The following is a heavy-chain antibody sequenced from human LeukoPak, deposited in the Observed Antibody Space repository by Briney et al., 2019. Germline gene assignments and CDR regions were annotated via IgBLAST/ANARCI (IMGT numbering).Heavy chain of an antibody. Sequence: GASVKVSCKASGYTFISYYIHWVRQAPGEGLEWMGLINPSSGNTPYAQQFQGRVTMTRDTSTSTVYMELSSLRSEDTAVYYCARHSLIGTTPFDYWGQGTLVTVPS. CDR1: GYTFISYY. V-gene: IGHV1-46*01. D-gene: IGHD1-20*01. CDR2: INPSSGNT. J-gene: IGHJ4*02. CDR3: ARHSLIGTTPFDY.